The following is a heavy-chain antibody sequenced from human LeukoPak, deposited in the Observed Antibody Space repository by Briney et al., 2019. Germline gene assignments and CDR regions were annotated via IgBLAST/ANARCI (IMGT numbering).Heavy chain of an antibody. J-gene: IGHJ3*02. CDR1: GGSFSGYY. D-gene: IGHD1-26*01. V-gene: IGHV4-34*01. CDR3: ARDGSYVGDAFDI. Sequence: PSETLSLTCAVYGGSFSGYYWSWIRQPPGKGLEWIGEINHSGSTNYNPSLKSRVTISVDTSKNQFSLKLSSVTAADTAVYYCARDGSYVGDAFDIWGQGTMVTVSS. CDR2: INHSGST.